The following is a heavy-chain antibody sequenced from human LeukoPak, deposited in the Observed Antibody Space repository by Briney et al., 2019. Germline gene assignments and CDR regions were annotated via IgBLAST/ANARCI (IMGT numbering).Heavy chain of an antibody. J-gene: IGHJ6*03. CDR3: ARDPRTSRSFYMDV. V-gene: IGHV1-69*01. CDR2: IIPIFGTA. Sequence: ASVKVSCKASGGTSSSYAISWVRQAPGQGLEWMGGIIPIFGTANYAQKFQGRVTITADESTSTAYMELSSLRSEDTAVYYCARDPRTSRSFYMDVWGKGTTVTVSS. CDR1: GGTSSSYA. D-gene: IGHD3-16*02.